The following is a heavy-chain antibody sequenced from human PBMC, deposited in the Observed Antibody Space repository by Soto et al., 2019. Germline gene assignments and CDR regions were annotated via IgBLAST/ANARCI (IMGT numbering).Heavy chain of an antibody. CDR1: GFSLSSPAVG. V-gene: IGHV2-5*01. J-gene: IGHJ4*02. D-gene: IGHD6-19*01. CDR2: IYWNDDN. CDR3: AHGSGWLSDY. Sequence: QITLKESGPTLVKPTQTLTLTCTFSGFSLSSPAVGVNWIRQPPGKALEWLALIYWNDDNQYSPSLRSRLTITKDTSKNQVVLTMTNVDPADTATYHCAHGSGWLSDYWGQGTLVTVSS.